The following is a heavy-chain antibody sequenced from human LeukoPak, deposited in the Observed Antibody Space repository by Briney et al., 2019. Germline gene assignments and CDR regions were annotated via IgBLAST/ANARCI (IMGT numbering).Heavy chain of an antibody. Sequence: GGSLRLSCAASGFTFSSYAMSWVRQAPGKGLEWVSAISGSGGSTHYADSVKGRFTIPRDNSKNTLYLQMNSLRAEDTAVYYCAKHGGFWSGYYLHYYYYYYMDVWGKGTTVTVSS. CDR2: ISGSGGST. J-gene: IGHJ6*03. CDR3: AKHGGFWSGYYLHYYYYYYMDV. V-gene: IGHV3-23*01. CDR1: GFTFSSYA. D-gene: IGHD3-3*01.